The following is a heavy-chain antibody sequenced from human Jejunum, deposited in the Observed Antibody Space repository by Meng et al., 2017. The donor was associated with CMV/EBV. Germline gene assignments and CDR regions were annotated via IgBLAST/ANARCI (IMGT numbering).Heavy chain of an antibody. CDR3: TRGRINDS. V-gene: IGHV1-8*01. CDR1: GYASANWD. CDR2: MNLQNGNR. J-gene: IGHJ4*02. D-gene: IGHD3-3*02. Sequence: ESSGYASANWDINWGRQATGQGFEWMGWMNLQNGNRGYAQRFQGRVTMTRNTSISTAYMELSSLRSEDTAVYYCTRGRINDSWGQGTLVTVSS.